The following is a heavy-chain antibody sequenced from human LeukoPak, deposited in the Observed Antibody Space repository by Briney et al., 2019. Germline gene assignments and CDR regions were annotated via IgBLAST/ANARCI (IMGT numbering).Heavy chain of an antibody. Sequence: ASVKVSCKASGGTFSNYALSWVRQAPGQGLEWMGGIIPIFGTTNYAQKFQGRVTITTDESTGTAYMELISLRSEDTAIYYCARDPGLGATNDYWGQGTLVTVSS. CDR1: GGTFSNYA. V-gene: IGHV1-69*05. J-gene: IGHJ4*02. D-gene: IGHD1-26*01. CDR2: IIPIFGTT. CDR3: ARDPGLGATNDY.